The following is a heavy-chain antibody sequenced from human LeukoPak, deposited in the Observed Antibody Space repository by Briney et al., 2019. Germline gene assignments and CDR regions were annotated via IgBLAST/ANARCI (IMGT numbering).Heavy chain of an antibody. CDR1: GGSISSSNW. V-gene: IGHV4-4*02. J-gene: IGHJ4*02. Sequence: SGTLSLTCAVSGGSISSSNWWSWVRQPPGKGLEWIGEIYHSGSTNYNPSLKSRVTISVDKSKNQFSLKLSSVTAADTAVYYCARGTGYCSGGSCYSGTAFDYWGQGTLATVSS. CDR3: ARGTGYCSGGSCYSGTAFDY. D-gene: IGHD2-15*01. CDR2: IYHSGST.